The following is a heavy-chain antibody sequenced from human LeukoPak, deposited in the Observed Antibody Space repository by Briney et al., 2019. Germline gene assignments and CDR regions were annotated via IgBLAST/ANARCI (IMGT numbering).Heavy chain of an antibody. V-gene: IGHV4-59*12. CDR1: GGSISSYY. Sequence: SETLPLTCTVSGGSISSYYWSWIRQPPGKGLEWIGYIYYSGRTKYNPSLKSRVTISVDTSKNQFSPKLSSVTAADTAVYYCARGVRGAYFDYWGQGTLVTVSS. CDR3: ARGVRGAYFDY. CDR2: IYYSGRT. D-gene: IGHD3-10*01. J-gene: IGHJ4*02.